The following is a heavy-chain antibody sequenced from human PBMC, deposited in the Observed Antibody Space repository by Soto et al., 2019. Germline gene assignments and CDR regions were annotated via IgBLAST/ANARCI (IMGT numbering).Heavy chain of an antibody. Sequence: QVQLQESGPGLVKPSGTLSLTCAVSGGSISSSNWWSWVRQPPGKGLEWIGEIYHSGSTNYNPSLECRATISVDKSKNQFSLKLSSVTAADTAVYYCARARRLLPYGMDVWGHGTTVTVSS. D-gene: IGHD2-15*01. CDR3: ARARRLLPYGMDV. J-gene: IGHJ6*02. V-gene: IGHV4-4*02. CDR2: IYHSGST. CDR1: GGSISSSNW.